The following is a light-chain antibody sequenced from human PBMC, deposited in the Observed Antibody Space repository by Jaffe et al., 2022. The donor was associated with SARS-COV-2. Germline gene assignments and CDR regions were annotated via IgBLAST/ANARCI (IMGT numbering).Light chain of an antibody. CDR1: QSVSSD. V-gene: IGKV3-15*01. CDR2: GAS. CDR3: QQYNNWLFYT. J-gene: IGKJ2*01. Sequence: EIVMTQSPATLSVSPGERVTLSCRASQSVSSDLAWYQQKPGQAPRLLIYGASTRATGIPARFSGSGSGTEFTLTISSLQSEDFAVYYCQQYNNWLFYTFGQGTKVEIK.